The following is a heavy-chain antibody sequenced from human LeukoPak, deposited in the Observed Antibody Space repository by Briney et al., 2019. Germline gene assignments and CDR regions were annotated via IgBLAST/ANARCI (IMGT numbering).Heavy chain of an antibody. D-gene: IGHD3-10*01. V-gene: IGHV3-23*01. CDR3: AKARYGSGSSFDY. CDR1: GFGFSSYA. Sequence: GGSLRLSCAASGFGFSSYAMTWVRQAPGKGLEYVSEIGGSGRSTYYADSLKGRFAISRDNSKSTLFLQMNSLRAEDTAMYYCAKARYGSGSSFDYWGQGTLVTVSS. CDR2: IGGSGRST. J-gene: IGHJ4*02.